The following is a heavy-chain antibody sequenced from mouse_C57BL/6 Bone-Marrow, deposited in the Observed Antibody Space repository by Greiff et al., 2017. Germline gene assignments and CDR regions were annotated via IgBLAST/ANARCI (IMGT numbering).Heavy chain of an antibody. D-gene: IGHD1-1*01. CDR1: GFNIKDYY. J-gene: IGHJ3*01. CDR2: IDPEDGDT. Sequence: VQLQQSGAELVRPGASVKLSCTASGFNIKDYYMHWVTQRPEQGLEWIGRIDPEDGDTEYAPKFQGKATMTADTSSNTAYLQLSSLTSEDTAVYYCTTYYYGSSYTWFAYWGQGTLVTVSA. V-gene: IGHV14-1*01. CDR3: TTYYYGSSYTWFAY.